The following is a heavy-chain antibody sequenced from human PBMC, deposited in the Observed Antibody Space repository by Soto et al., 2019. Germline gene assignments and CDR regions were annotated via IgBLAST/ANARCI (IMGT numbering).Heavy chain of an antibody. V-gene: IGHV4-34*01. CDR3: ARGKHWLVLNWFDP. D-gene: IGHD6-19*01. J-gene: IGHJ5*02. CDR1: GGSFSGYY. Sequence: QVQLQQWGAGLLKPSETLSLTCAVYGGSFSGYYWSWIRQPPGKGLEWIGEINHSGSTNYNPSLKSRVTISVDTSKNQFSLKLSSVTAADTAVYYCARGKHWLVLNWFDPWGQGTLVTVSS. CDR2: INHSGST.